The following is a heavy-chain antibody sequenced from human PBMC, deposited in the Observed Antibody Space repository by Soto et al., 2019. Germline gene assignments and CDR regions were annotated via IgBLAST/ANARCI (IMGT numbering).Heavy chain of an antibody. CDR1: GGSISSYY. J-gene: IGHJ5*02. Sequence: SETLSLTCTVSGGSISSYYWSWIRQPPGKGLEWIGYIYYSGSTNYNPSLRSRVTISVDTSKNQFSLKLSSVTAADTAVYYCARVGAARPRWFDPWGQGTLVTVSS. CDR3: ARVGAARPRWFDP. D-gene: IGHD6-6*01. V-gene: IGHV4-59*01. CDR2: IYYSGST.